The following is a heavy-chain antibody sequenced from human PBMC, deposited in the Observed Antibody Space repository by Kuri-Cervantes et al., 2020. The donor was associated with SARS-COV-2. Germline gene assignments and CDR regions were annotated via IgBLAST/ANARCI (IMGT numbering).Heavy chain of an antibody. CDR2: ISGGTNFI. Sequence: GESLKISCAASGFTFSGYSMTWVRQVPGKGLEWVSSISGGTNFIYYADSLKGRFTISSDDAKNSLYLQMNSLRAEDTAVYYCARAEGYYDILTGHHFDYWGQGTLVTVSS. V-gene: IGHV3-21*01. D-gene: IGHD3-9*01. CDR1: GFTFSGYS. J-gene: IGHJ4*02. CDR3: ARAEGYYDILTGHHFDY.